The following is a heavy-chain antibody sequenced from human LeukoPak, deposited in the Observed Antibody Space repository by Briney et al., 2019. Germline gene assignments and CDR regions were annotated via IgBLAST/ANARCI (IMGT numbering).Heavy chain of an antibody. V-gene: IGHV3-23*01. Sequence: PGGSLRLSCAASGFTFSSYAMSWVRQAPGKGLEWVSAISGSGDSTYYGDSVKGRFTISRDNSKNTLYLQMNSLRAEATAVYYCAKDYYDSSDYYYSGAFDIWGQGTMVTVSS. CDR2: ISGSGDST. J-gene: IGHJ3*02. CDR1: GFTFSSYA. D-gene: IGHD3-22*01. CDR3: AKDYYDSSDYYYSGAFDI.